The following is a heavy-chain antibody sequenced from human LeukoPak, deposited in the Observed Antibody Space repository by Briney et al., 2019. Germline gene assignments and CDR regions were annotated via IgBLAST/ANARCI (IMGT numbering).Heavy chain of an antibody. CDR3: AKEAVDCSVSRCYSSYFDD. CDR1: GFTFSRYS. V-gene: IGHV3-30*02. CDR2: IRYNGGNDGSHQ. Sequence: GGSLRLSCATSGFTFSRYSMHWVRQTPGKGLEWVAFIRYNGGNDGSHQYYTDSVKGRFTISRDNSKSTLFLQMNSLRVEDTAVYFCAKEAVDCSVSRCYSSYFDDWGQGTLVTVSS. J-gene: IGHJ4*02. D-gene: IGHD2-15*01.